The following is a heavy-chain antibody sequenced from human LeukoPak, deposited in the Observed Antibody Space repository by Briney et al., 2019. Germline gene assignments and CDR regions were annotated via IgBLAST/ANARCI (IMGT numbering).Heavy chain of an antibody. CDR2: IYYSGST. Sequence: PGGSPRLSCAASGFTFSSYAMSWVRQAPGKGLEWIGSIYYSGSTYYNPSLKSRVTISVDTSKNQFSLKLSSVTAADTAVYYCARIVDTARNFDYWGQGTLVTVSS. CDR1: GFTFSSYA. CDR3: ARIVDTARNFDY. J-gene: IGHJ4*02. V-gene: IGHV4-39*01. D-gene: IGHD5-18*01.